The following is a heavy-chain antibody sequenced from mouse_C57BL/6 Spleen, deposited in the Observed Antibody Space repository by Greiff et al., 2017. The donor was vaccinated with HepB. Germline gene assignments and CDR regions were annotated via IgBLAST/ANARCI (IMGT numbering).Heavy chain of an antibody. Sequence: QVQLQQSGAELARPGASVTLSCKASGYTFTSYGISWVKQRTGQGLEWIGEIYPRSGNTYYNEKFKGKAILTADKSSSTAYMELRSLTSEDSAVYFCAICRLRPYYFDYWGQGTTLTVSA. V-gene: IGHV1-81*01. CDR1: GYTFTSYG. J-gene: IGHJ2*01. CDR3: AICRLRPYYFDY. D-gene: IGHD2-2*01. CDR2: IYPRSGNT.